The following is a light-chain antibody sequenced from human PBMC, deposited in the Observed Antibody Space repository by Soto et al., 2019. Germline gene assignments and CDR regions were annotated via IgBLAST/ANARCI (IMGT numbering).Light chain of an antibody. CDR2: GAS. V-gene: IGKV3-15*01. CDR3: QQYNVWPPL. J-gene: IGKJ5*01. Sequence: ETVTTQSPATLSVSPGEGVTLSCRASQTVGSNLAWYQQKPGQAPRLLIYGASTRATGIPARFSGSGSGTEFTLTISSLQSEDFAVYYCQQYNVWPPLFGQGTRLEIK. CDR1: QTVGSN.